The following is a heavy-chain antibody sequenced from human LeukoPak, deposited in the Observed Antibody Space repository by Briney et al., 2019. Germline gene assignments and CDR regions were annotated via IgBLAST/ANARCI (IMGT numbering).Heavy chain of an antibody. CDR1: GFTFSSYS. Sequence: PGGSLRLSCAASGFTFSSYSMNWVRQAPGKGLEWVSSISSSSSYIYCADSVKGRFTISRDNAKNSLYLQMNSLRAEDTAVYYCAREGYDSSGYPTLPYYGMDVWGQGTTVTVSS. CDR2: ISSSSSYI. D-gene: IGHD3-22*01. V-gene: IGHV3-21*01. CDR3: AREGYDSSGYPTLPYYGMDV. J-gene: IGHJ6*02.